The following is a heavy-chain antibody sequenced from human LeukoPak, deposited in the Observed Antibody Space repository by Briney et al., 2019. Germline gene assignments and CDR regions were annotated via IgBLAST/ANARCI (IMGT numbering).Heavy chain of an antibody. D-gene: IGHD2-15*01. J-gene: IGHJ4*02. CDR2: VFQLQTVRS. Sequence: SETLTLTCTVSGSSITSTYYRAWFRQPPGKGLEWIATVFQLQTVRSFYNKSLESRVTMSLDTSQNQFSLNLTSVTAADTALYFCARVLHATTFIDSWGQGTLVTVSS. V-gene: IGHV4-38-2*02. CDR3: ARVLHATTFIDS. CDR1: GSSITSTYY.